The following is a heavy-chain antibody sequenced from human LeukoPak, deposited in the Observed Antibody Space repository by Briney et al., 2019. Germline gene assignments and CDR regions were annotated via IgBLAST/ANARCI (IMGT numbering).Heavy chain of an antibody. CDR1: GGSISSGGYY. CDR2: IYHSGST. Sequence: SETLSLTCTVSGGSISSGGYYWSWIRQPPGKGLEWIGYIYHSGSTYYNPSLKSRVTISVDRSKNQFSLKLSSVTAADTAVYYCARDIVVVPAATKPVVIATNYYYYMDVWGKGTTVTVSS. V-gene: IGHV4-30-2*01. CDR3: ARDIVVVPAATKPVVIATNYYYYMDV. J-gene: IGHJ6*03. D-gene: IGHD2-2*01.